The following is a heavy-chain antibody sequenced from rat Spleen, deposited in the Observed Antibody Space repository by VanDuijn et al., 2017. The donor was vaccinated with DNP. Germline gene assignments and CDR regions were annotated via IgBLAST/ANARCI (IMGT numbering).Heavy chain of an antibody. CDR3: ARSNSGYPNWFSY. D-gene: IGHD1-1*01. CDR1: GYSITSNY. Sequence: EVQLQESGPGLVKPSQSLSLTCSVTGYSITSNYWGWIRKFPGNKMEWMAYINYSGGTGYNPSLTSRISITRDTSKNQFFLQLNSVTTEDTATYYCARSNSGYPNWFSYWGQGTLVTVSS. V-gene: IGHV3-1*01. J-gene: IGHJ3*01. CDR2: INYSGGT.